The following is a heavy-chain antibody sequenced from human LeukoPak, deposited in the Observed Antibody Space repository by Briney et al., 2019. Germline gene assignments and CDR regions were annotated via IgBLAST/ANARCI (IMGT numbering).Heavy chain of an antibody. D-gene: IGHD6-6*01. CDR2: IYPGDSDT. J-gene: IGHJ4*02. CDR3: ARQEYRSSSADY. CDR1: GYSFNTYW. Sequence: HGESLKISCKGSGYSFNTYWIGWVRQMPGKGLEWMGIIYPGDSDTRYSPSFQGQVTISADKSISTAYLQWSSLKASGTAMYYCARQEYRSSSADYWGQGTLVTVSS. V-gene: IGHV5-51*01.